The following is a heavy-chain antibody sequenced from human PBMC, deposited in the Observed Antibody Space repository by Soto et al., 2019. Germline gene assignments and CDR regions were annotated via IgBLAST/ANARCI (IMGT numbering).Heavy chain of an antibody. J-gene: IGHJ3*02. CDR1: GFTFSNAW. CDR3: TTTPLAYCGGDCSLYAFDI. CDR2: IKSKTDGGTT. D-gene: IGHD2-21*02. V-gene: IGHV3-15*01. Sequence: GGSLRLSCAASGFTFSNAWMSWVRQAPGKGLEWVGRIKSKTDGGTTDYAAPVKGRFTISRDDSKNTLYLQMNSLKTEDTAVYYCTTTPLAYCGGDCSLYAFDIWGQGTMVTVS.